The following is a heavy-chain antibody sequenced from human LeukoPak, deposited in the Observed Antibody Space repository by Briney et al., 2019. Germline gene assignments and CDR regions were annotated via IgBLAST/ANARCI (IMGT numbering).Heavy chain of an antibody. V-gene: IGHV3-30*02. D-gene: IGHD6-19*01. CDR3: AKDHLPGIVVADRDY. J-gene: IGHJ4*02. CDR1: GFTFSSYG. CDR2: IRYDGSNK. Sequence: GGSLRLSCAASGFTFSSYGMHWVRQAPGKGLEWVAFIRYDGSNKYYADSVKGRFTISRDNSKNTLYLQINSLRGEDTAVYYCAKDHLPGIVVADRDYWGQGTLVTVSS.